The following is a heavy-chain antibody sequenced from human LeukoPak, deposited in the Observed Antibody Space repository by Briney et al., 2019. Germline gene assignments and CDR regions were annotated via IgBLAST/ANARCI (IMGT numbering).Heavy chain of an antibody. CDR1: GFTFSSYG. J-gene: IGHJ4*02. CDR3: ARELREGSSGYYL. CDR2: ISGSGSLT. V-gene: IGHV3-23*01. D-gene: IGHD3-22*01. Sequence: PGGSLRLSCAASGFTFSSYGMHWVRQAPGKGLEWVSGISGSGSLTYYADSVKGRFTISRDNSKNTLYLQMNSLRAEDTAVYYCARELREGSSGYYLWGQGTLVTVSS.